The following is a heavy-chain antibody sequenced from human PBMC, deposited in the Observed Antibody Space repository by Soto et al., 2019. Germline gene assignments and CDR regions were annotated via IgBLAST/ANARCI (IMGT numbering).Heavy chain of an antibody. CDR1: GYTFTSYY. J-gene: IGHJ4*02. V-gene: IGHV1-46*01. D-gene: IGHD1-7*01. CDR3: ARDPTKLELPPNYFAY. Sequence: ASVKVSCKASGYTFTSYYMHWVRQAPGQGLEWMGIINPSGGSTSYAQKFQGRVTMTRDTSTSTAYMELSSLRSEDTAVYYCARDPTKLELPPNYFAYWGQGTLVTVSS. CDR2: INPSGGST.